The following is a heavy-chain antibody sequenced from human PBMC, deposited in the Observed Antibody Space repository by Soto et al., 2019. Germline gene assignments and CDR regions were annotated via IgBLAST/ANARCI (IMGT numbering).Heavy chain of an antibody. CDR2: IYWDDDK. CDR1: GFSLSTSGVG. CDR3: AHVLFCSSTSCYEPLFFDY. D-gene: IGHD2-2*01. V-gene: IGHV2-5*02. J-gene: IGHJ4*02. Sequence: SGPTLVKPTQTLALTCTFSGFSLSTSGVGVGWIRQPPGKALEWLALIYWDDDKRYSPSLKSRLTITKDTSKNQVVLTMTNMDPVDTATYYCAHVLFCSSTSCYEPLFFDYWGQGTLVTVSS.